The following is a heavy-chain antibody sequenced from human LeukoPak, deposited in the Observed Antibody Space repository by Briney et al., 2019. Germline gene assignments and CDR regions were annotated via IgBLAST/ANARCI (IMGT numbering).Heavy chain of an antibody. CDR3: ARNNGMDV. J-gene: IGHJ6*02. CDR2: VNRDGSET. V-gene: IGHV3-7*03. CDR1: GFALSSHW. Sequence: PGGSLRLSCVASGFALSSHWMTWVRQVSGRGPEWVANVNRDGSETYYLDSVKGRFTISKDNAKNSLYLQMNSLRAEDTALYHCARNNGMDVWGQGTTVIVSS.